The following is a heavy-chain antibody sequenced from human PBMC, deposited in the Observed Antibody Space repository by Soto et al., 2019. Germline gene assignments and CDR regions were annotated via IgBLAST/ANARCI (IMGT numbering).Heavy chain of an antibody. Sequence: QGRLVQSGAEVKKPGASVKVSCKTSGYSFSSYGTSWVRQAPGPGLEWMGWISGYNGNTKYAQKVQDRITMTTDTSTSTADMELRSLRSDDTAVYSCARGHYGDNVLLGMDVWGQGTTVTVSS. J-gene: IGHJ6*02. V-gene: IGHV1-18*01. D-gene: IGHD4-17*01. CDR1: GYSFSSYG. CDR2: ISGYNGNT. CDR3: ARGHYGDNVLLGMDV.